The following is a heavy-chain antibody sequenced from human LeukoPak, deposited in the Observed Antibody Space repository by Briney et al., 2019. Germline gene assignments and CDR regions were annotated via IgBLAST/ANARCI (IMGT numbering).Heavy chain of an antibody. D-gene: IGHD1-26*01. CDR1: GGTFSSYA. CDR2: IIPIFGTA. J-gene: IGHJ4*02. Sequence: ASVKVSCKASGGTFSSYAISWVRQAPGQGLEWMGGIIPIFGTANYAQKFQGRVTITTDESTSTAYMELSSLRSEDTAVYYCAISSPPPHRGGYYGCDYWGQGTLVTVSS. CDR3: AISSPPPHRGGYYGCDY. V-gene: IGHV1-69*05.